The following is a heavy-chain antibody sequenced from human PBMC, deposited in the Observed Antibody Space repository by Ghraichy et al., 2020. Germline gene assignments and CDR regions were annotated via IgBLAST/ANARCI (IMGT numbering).Heavy chain of an antibody. J-gene: IGHJ6*02. CDR2: IWYDGSNK. CDR3: AREYYYDSSGYRYDYYYYYGMDV. D-gene: IGHD3-22*01. V-gene: IGHV3-33*01. CDR1: GFTFSSYG. Sequence: GESLNISCAASGFTFSSYGMHWVRQAPGKGLEWVAVIWYDGSNKYYADSVKGRFIISRDNSKNTLYLQMNSLRAEDTAVYYCAREYYYDSSGYRYDYYYYYGMDVWGQGTTVTVSS.